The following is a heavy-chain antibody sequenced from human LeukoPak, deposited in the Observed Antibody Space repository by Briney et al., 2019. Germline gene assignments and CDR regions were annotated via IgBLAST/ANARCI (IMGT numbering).Heavy chain of an antibody. J-gene: IGHJ4*02. CDR3: ASGFDYSIAAADY. V-gene: IGHV3-11*01. CDR1: GFTFSDYY. D-gene: IGHD6-13*01. Sequence: PGGSLRLSCAASGFTFSDYYMSWIRQAPGKGLEWVSYISSSGSTIYYADSVKGRFTISRDNAKNSLYLQMNSLRAEDTAVYYCASGFDYSIAAADYWGQGTLVTVSS. CDR2: ISSSGSTI.